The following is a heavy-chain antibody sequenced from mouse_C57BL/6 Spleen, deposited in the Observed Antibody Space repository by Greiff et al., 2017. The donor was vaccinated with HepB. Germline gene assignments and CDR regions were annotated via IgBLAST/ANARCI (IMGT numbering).Heavy chain of an antibody. CDR2: INPGSGGT. CDR1: GYAFTNYL. Sequence: VQLQQSGAELVRPGPSVKVSCKASGYAFTNYLIEWVKQRPGQGLEWIGVINPGSGGTNYNEKFKGKATLTADKSSSTAYMQLSSLTSEDSAVYFCARGGFTTVVDYWGQGTTLTVSS. D-gene: IGHD1-1*01. CDR3: ARGGFTTVVDY. J-gene: IGHJ2*01. V-gene: IGHV1-54*01.